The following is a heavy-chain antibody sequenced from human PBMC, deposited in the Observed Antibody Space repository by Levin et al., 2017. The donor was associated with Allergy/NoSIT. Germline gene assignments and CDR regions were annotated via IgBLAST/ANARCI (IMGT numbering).Heavy chain of an antibody. CDR1: GFTFDDYG. V-gene: IGHV3-9*01. D-gene: IGHD2-2*01. CDR3: AKAGRTLPFDY. Sequence: LSLTCAASGFTFDDYGMHWVRQAPGKGLEWVSGISWNSGRIGYADSVKGRFTISRDNAKNSLYLQMNSLRAEDTALYFCAKAGRTLPFDYWGQGTLVTVSS. CDR2: ISWNSGRI. J-gene: IGHJ4*02.